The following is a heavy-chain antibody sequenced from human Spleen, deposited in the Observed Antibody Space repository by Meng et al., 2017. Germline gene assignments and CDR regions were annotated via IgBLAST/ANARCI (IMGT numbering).Heavy chain of an antibody. D-gene: IGHD3-10*01. V-gene: IGHV3-74*01. CDR2: INSDGRST. Sequence: EVQLVESGGDLVQPGGSLRLSCAASGFTISNYWMHWVRQAPGKGLVWVSRINSDGRSTTYADSVKGRFTISRDNAKNTVYLQMNSLRADDTAVYYCAGGGNWFNPWGQGTLVTVSS. CDR1: GFTISNYW. J-gene: IGHJ5*02. CDR3: AGGGNWFNP.